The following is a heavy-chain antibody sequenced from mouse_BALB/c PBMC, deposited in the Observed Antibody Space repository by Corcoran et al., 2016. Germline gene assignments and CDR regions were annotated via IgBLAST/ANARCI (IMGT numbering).Heavy chain of an antibody. CDR1: GFNIKDPY. D-gene: IGHD1-1*01. CDR3: ARCTVVVYYYAMDY. CDR2: IDPANGNT. J-gene: IGHJ4*01. V-gene: IGHV14-3*02. Sequence: EDQLQQSGAELVTPGASVKLSCTASGFNIKDPYMHWVKQRPEQGLEWIGRIDPANGNTKYDPKFQGKATITADTSSNTAYLQRSSLTSEDTAVYYCARCTVVVYYYAMDYWGQGTSVTVSS.